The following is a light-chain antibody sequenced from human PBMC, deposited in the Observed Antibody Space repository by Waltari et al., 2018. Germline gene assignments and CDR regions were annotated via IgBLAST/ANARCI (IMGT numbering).Light chain of an antibody. Sequence: IGLTQSPGTLSFSPGERATLSFRASQRVRGSYLAWYQQKPGQAPRLLIYGASSRAICIPDRFSGSGSGTDFTLTISRLEPEDSAVYYCQEYGSALITFGGGTKVEI. CDR2: GAS. V-gene: IGKV3-20*01. J-gene: IGKJ4*01. CDR1: QRVRGSY. CDR3: QEYGSALIT.